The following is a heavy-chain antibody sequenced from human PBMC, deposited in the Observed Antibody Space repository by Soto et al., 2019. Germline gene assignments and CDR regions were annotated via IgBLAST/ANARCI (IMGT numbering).Heavy chain of an antibody. D-gene: IGHD3-10*01. CDR2: ISAYNGNT. CDR3: ARDSPITMVRGVTNWFDP. V-gene: IGHV1-18*01. CDR1: GYTFTSYG. J-gene: IGHJ5*02. Sequence: ASGKVSCKASGYTFTSYGISWVRQAPGQGLEWMGWISAYNGNTNYAQKLQGRVTMTTDTSTSTAYMELRSLRSDDTAVYYCARDSPITMVRGVTNWFDPWGQGTLVTVSS.